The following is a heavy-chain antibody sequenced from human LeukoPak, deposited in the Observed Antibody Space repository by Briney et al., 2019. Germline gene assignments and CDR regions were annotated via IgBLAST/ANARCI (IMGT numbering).Heavy chain of an antibody. D-gene: IGHD6-6*01. CDR2: ISWNSGSI. Sequence: GGSLRLSCAASGFTFDDYAMHWVRQAPGKGLEWVSGISWNSGSIGYADSVKGRFTISRDNAKNSLYLQMNSLRAEDTAVYYCAKDRSIAARPFDYWGQGTLVTVSS. CDR1: GFTFDDYA. V-gene: IGHV3-9*01. CDR3: AKDRSIAARPFDY. J-gene: IGHJ4*02.